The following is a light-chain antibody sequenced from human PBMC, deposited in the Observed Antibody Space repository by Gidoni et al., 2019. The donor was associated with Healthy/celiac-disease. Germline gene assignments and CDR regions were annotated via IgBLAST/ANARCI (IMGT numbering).Light chain of an antibody. J-gene: IGLJ2*01. Sequence: QSALTQRASVSGSPGQSITISCTGTSSDVGGYNYVSWYQQHPAKAPKLMIYEVSSRPSGVSHRFSGSKSGNTASLTISGLQAEDEADYYCSSYTSSSILVFGGGTKLTVL. CDR1: SSDVGGYNY. CDR2: EVS. V-gene: IGLV2-14*01. CDR3: SSYTSSSILV.